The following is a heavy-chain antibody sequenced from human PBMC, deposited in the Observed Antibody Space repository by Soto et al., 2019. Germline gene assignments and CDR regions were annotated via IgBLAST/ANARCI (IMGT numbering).Heavy chain of an antibody. D-gene: IGHD2-15*01. CDR2: IYYSGST. CDR1: GGSISSSSYY. J-gene: IGHJ5*02. CDR3: ARRHGSPWFDP. V-gene: IGHV4-39*01. Sequence: QLQLQESGPGLVKPSETLSLTCTVSGGSISSSSYYWGWIRQPPGKGLEWIGNIYYSGSTYYNPSLNSRVTLSVDTSKNSFSLRRSSVAAADTAVYYRARRHGSPWFDPWGQGTLVTVSS.